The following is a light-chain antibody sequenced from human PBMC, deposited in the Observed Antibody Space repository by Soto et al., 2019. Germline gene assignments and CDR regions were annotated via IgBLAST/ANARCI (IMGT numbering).Light chain of an antibody. V-gene: IGKV3-20*01. CDR3: QQYGSSGT. CDR1: QNVDSNY. Sequence: EIVLTQSPGTLSLSPGARATLSCRASQNVDSNYLAWYQQKPGQAPRIIIFAASGRATGIPDRFSGSGSGTDFTLTISRLEPEDFAVYYCQQYGSSGTFGQGTKVDIK. CDR2: AAS. J-gene: IGKJ1*01.